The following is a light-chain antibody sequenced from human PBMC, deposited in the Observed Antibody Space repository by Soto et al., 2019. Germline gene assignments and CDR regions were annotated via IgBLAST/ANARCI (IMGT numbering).Light chain of an antibody. CDR2: YIS. V-gene: IGKV3D-15*01. Sequence: EIVMTQSPATPSVSPGQTPSLSCKASPSAGKFLALYQQKPGQAPRLLISYISTRATGIPARFSGTGSGTEFTLTINSLKYEDSAVYYCQQQNQWTITFGQGTRLEIK. CDR1: PSAGKF. J-gene: IGKJ5*01. CDR3: QQQNQWTIT.